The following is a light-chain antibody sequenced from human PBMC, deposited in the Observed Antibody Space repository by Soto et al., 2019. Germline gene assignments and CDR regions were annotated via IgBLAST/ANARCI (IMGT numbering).Light chain of an antibody. J-gene: IGKJ1*01. V-gene: IGKV3-15*01. CDR3: QQYNNWPLWT. Sequence: EIVMTQSPATLSVSPGERATLSCRASQSVSSNLAWFQQKPGQAPRRLIYGASTRATGIPARFSGSGSGTEFSLSISSLQSEDFAIYYCQQYNNWPLWTFGLGTKVEIK. CDR1: QSVSSN. CDR2: GAS.